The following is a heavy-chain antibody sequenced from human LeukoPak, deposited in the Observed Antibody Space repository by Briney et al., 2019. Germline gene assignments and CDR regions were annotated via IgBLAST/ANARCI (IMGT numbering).Heavy chain of an antibody. J-gene: IGHJ4*02. Sequence: SETLSLTCAVYGGSFSGYYWSWIRQPPGKGLEWIGEINHSGSTNYNPSLKSRVTISVDPSKNQFSLKLSSVTAADTAVYYCARAISGYSYGYPISGYFDYWGQGTLVTVSS. D-gene: IGHD5-18*01. CDR3: ARAISGYSYGYPISGYFDY. V-gene: IGHV4-34*01. CDR2: INHSGST. CDR1: GGSFSGYY.